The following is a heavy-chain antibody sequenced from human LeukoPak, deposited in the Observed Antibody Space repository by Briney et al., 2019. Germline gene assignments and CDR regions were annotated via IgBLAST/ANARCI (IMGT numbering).Heavy chain of an antibody. Sequence: SETRSLTCAVYGGSFSGYYWSWVRQPPGKGLEWIGEINHSGSTNYNPSLKSRVTISVDTSKTQFSLKLSSVTAADPAVYYCARKRGLYFDYWGQGTLVTVSS. CDR2: INHSGST. J-gene: IGHJ4*02. CDR3: ARKRGLYFDY. CDR1: GGSFSGYY. V-gene: IGHV4-34*01.